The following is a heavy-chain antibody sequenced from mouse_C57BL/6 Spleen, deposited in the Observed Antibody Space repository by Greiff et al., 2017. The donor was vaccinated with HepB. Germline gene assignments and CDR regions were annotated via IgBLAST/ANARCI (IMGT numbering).Heavy chain of an antibody. CDR3: ASPFLLLRRGFDV. CDR1: GYTFTSYW. J-gene: IGHJ1*03. V-gene: IGHV1-50*01. CDR2: IDPSDSYT. Sequence: QVQLQQPGAELVKPGASVKLSCKASGYTFTSYWMQWVKQRPGQGLEWIGEIDPSDSYTNYNQKFKGKATLTVDTSSSTASMQLSSLTSEDSAVYYCASPFLLLRRGFDVWGTGTTVTVSS. D-gene: IGHD1-1*01.